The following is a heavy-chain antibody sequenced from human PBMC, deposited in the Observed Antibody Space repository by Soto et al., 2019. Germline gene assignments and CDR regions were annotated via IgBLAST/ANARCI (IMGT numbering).Heavy chain of an antibody. V-gene: IGHV3-53*01. Sequence: HPWGSLRLSCAASGFTVSSNYMSWVRQAPGKGLEWVSVIYSGGSTYYADSVKGRFTISRDNSKNTLYLQMNSLRAEDTAVYYCAGGAMDPFGMDVWGQGTTVTVSS. J-gene: IGHJ6*02. CDR2: IYSGGST. D-gene: IGHD3-16*01. CDR3: AGGAMDPFGMDV. CDR1: GFTVSSNY.